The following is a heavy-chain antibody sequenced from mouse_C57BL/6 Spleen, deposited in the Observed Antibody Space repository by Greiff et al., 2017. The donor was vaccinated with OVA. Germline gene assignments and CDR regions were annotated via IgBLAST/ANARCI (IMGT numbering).Heavy chain of an antibody. CDR1: GYTFTSYW. D-gene: IGHD2-2*01. J-gene: IGHJ3*01. CDR2: IYPGSGST. CDR3: ARGHGYDGGFAY. V-gene: IGHV1-55*01. Sequence: QVQLKQPGAELVKPGASVKMSCKASGYTFTSYWITWVKQRPGQGLEWIGVIYPGSGSTNYNEKFKSKATLTVDTSSSTAYMQLSSLTSEDSAVYDCARGHGYDGGFAYWGQGTLVTVSA.